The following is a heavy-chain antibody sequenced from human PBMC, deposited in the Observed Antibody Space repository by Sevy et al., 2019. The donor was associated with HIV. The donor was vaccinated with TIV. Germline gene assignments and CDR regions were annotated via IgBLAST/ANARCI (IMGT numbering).Heavy chain of an antibody. V-gene: IGHV4-28*01. CDR1: GYSISSSNW. CDR2: IYYSGRT. Sequence: SETLSLTCAVSGYSISSSNWWGWIRQPPGKGLEWIGYIYYSGRTYHNPSLKSRVSMSVDTSKNQFSLKLSLLTAVDTAVYYCARNRVRGSGRPLEAFEIWGQGTMVTVSS. D-gene: IGHD2-15*01. J-gene: IGHJ3*02. CDR3: ARNRVRGSGRPLEAFEI.